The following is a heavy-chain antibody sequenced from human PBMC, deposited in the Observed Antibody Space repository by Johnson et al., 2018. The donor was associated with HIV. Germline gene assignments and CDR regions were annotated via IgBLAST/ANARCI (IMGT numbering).Heavy chain of an antibody. CDR2: ISHDGSNK. Sequence: QVQLVESGGGLVKPGGSLRLSCAASGFTFSDYYMSWIRQAPGKGLEWVAVISHDGSNKYYADSVKGRFTISRDNSKNTLYLQMNSLRAEDTAVYSCAKDKQPGNGRYDALDIWGQGTTVTVSS. CDR3: AKDKQPGNGRYDALDI. D-gene: IGHD1-1*01. CDR1: GFTFSDYY. V-gene: IGHV3-30*18. J-gene: IGHJ3*02.